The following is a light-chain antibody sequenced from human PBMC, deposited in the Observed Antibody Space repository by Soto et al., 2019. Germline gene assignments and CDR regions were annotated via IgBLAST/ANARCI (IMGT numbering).Light chain of an antibody. Sequence: QSALTQPRSVSGSPGQSVTISCTGTSSDVGGYNYVSWYQQHPGKAPKLMIYDVSKRPSGVPDRFSGSKSGNTASLTISGLQAEDEADYYCCSYAGSYTVFGGGTQLPVL. J-gene: IGLJ2*01. CDR2: DVS. V-gene: IGLV2-11*01. CDR1: SSDVGGYNY. CDR3: CSYAGSYTV.